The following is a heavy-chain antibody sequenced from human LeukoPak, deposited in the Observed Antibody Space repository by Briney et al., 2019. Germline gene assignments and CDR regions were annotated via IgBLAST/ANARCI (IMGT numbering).Heavy chain of an antibody. D-gene: IGHD6-6*01. J-gene: IGHJ4*02. V-gene: IGHV3-33*01. CDR1: GFTFSSYG. CDR2: IWYDGSNK. CDR3: VRDPSSLGF. Sequence: GGSLRLSCAASGFTFSSYGMHWVRQAPGKGLEWVAAIWYDGSNKYYADSVKGRFTTSRDNSKNTLYLQMNSLRAEDTAVYYCVRDPSSLGFWGQGTLVTVSS.